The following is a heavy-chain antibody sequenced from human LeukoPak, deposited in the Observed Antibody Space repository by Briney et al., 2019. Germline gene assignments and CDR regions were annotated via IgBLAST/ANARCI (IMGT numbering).Heavy chain of an antibody. J-gene: IGHJ4*02. CDR1: GGSISSSSYY. Sequence: SEILSLTCTVSGGSISSSSYYWGWISQPPGKGLELIGSIYYSGSTYYNPSLKSRVTISVGTSKNQFSLKLSSVTAADTAVYYCARLLYHRYCSSTCCQGFDYWGQGTLVTVSS. CDR3: ARLLYHRYCSSTCCQGFDY. D-gene: IGHD2-2*01. V-gene: IGHV4-39*01. CDR2: IYYSGST.